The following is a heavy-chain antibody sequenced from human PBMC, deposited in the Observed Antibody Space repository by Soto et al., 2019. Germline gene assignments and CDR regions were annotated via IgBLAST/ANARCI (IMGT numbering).Heavy chain of an antibody. J-gene: IGHJ4*02. V-gene: IGHV4-39*01. D-gene: IGHD6-13*01. CDR2: VYYSGST. Sequence: QPQLQESGPGLVKPSETLSLTCTVSGDSIASSRYYWGWIRQPQGKGLEWIGSVYYSGSTYYKWSLKSRVTISVDTSKNQFSLKLTSVTAADTAVYYCARPQSASAGTLGGFDHWGQGALVTVSS. CDR3: ARPQSASAGTLGGFDH. CDR1: GDSIASSRYY.